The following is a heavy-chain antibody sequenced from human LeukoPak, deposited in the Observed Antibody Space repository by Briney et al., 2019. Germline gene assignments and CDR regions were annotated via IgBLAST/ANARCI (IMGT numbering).Heavy chain of an antibody. V-gene: IGHV1-24*01. CDR1: GYTFTGYY. J-gene: IGHJ5*02. D-gene: IGHD6-13*01. CDR3: ATVGAAAGPPNWFDP. Sequence: ASVKVSCKASGYTFTGYYMHWVRQAPGKGLEWMGGFDPEDGETIYAQKFQGRVTMTEDTSTDTAYMELSSLRSEDTAVYYCATVGAAAGPPNWFDPWGQGTLVTVSS. CDR2: FDPEDGET.